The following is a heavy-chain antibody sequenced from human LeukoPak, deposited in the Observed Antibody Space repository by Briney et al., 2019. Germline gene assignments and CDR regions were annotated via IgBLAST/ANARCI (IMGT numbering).Heavy chain of an antibody. CDR2: IIPILGIA. D-gene: IGHD5-18*01. J-gene: IGHJ4*02. CDR3: ARERDRYGYYFDY. V-gene: IGHV1-69*04. CDR1: GGTFSSYA. Sequence: ASVKVSCKASGGTFSSYAISWVRKAPGQGLEWMGRIIPILGIANYAQKFQGRVTLTADPSTSTAYLELSRLRSEDTAVYNSARERDRYGYYFDYWGQGTLVTVSP.